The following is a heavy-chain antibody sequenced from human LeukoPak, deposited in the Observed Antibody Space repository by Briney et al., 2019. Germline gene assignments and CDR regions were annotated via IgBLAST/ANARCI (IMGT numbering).Heavy chain of an antibody. CDR2: IYSDGRI. CDR1: GFTVSSNY. V-gene: IGHV3-53*01. Sequence: GGSLRLSCAASGFTVSSNYMSWVRQAPGKGLEWVSVIYSDGRIHSADSVKGRFTISRDDSKNTLSLQMNSLRAEDTAVYYCARESGYSYGLAGFFDYWGQGTLVTVSS. J-gene: IGHJ4*02. CDR3: ARESGYSYGLAGFFDY. D-gene: IGHD5-18*01.